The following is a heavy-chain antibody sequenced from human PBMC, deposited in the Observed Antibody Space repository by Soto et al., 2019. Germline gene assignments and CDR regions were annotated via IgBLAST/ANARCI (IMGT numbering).Heavy chain of an antibody. CDR1: RFTFSSYT. D-gene: IGHD3-10*01. CDR3: ARDDMLMIRGVIEHYFAMDV. J-gene: IGHJ6*02. CDR2: ISSDNTNI. Sequence: VHLVESGGGLVKPGGSLRLSCAASRFTFSSYTMNWVRQAPGKGLEWVSCISSDNTNIHYADSVKGRFTTSRDNARNSLYLQMNSLRVEDTAVYYCARDDMLMIRGVIEHYFAMDVWGQGTTVTVSS. V-gene: IGHV3-21*01.